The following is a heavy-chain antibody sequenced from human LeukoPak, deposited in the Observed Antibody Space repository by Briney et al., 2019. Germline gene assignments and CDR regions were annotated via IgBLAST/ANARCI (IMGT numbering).Heavy chain of an antibody. CDR2: ISSSSSYI. D-gene: IGHD2-15*01. CDR3: ARAPGYCSGGSCYFVDY. Sequence: GGSLGLSCAASGFTFSSYSMNWVRQAPGKGLEWVSSISSSSSYIYYADSVKGRFTISRDNAKNSLYLQMNSLRAEDTAVYYCARAPGYCSGGSCYFVDYWGQGTLVTVSS. V-gene: IGHV3-21*01. J-gene: IGHJ4*02. CDR1: GFTFSSYS.